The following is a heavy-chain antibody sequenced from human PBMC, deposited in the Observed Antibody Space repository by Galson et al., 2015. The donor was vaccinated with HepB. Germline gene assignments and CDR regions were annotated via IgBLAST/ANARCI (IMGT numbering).Heavy chain of an antibody. J-gene: IGHJ3*02. Sequence: SLRLSCAASGFTFSSYEMSWVRQAAGKGLGWISYINSGGNNIFYADSVQGRFTISRDNTKKSLFLQMNTLRAEDTAVYYCVREITETPDAFDIWGPGTMVTVSS. D-gene: IGHD4-17*01. CDR2: INSGGNNI. CDR1: GFTFSSYE. V-gene: IGHV3-48*03. CDR3: VREITETPDAFDI.